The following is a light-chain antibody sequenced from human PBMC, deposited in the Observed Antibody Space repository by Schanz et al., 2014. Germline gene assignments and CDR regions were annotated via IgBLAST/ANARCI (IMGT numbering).Light chain of an antibody. CDR1: SSDVGAYNY. CDR3: SSYAGNSVLV. Sequence: QSALTQPRSVSGSPGQSVTISCTGTSSDVGAYNYVSWYRQHPGKAPKLMIYDVSKRPSGVPDRFSGSKSGNTASLTVSGLQAEDEADYYCSSYAGNSVLVFGGGTKLTVL. CDR2: DVS. J-gene: IGLJ3*02. V-gene: IGLV2-11*01.